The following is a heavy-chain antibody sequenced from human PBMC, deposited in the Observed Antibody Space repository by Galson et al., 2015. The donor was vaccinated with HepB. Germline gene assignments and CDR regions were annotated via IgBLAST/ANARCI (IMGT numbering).Heavy chain of an antibody. J-gene: IGHJ6*02. CDR3: TRFNCSITSCYNYYGMDV. D-gene: IGHD3-10*01. CDR2: IYYSGST. Sequence: TLSLTCTVSGGSISSSSHYWGWIRQPPGKGLEWIGTIYYSGSTYYNPSLKSRVTISVDTSKNQFSLKMTSVTAADTAVYYCTRFNCSITSCYNYYGMDVWGQGTTVTVSS. V-gene: IGHV4-39*07. CDR1: GGSISSSSHY.